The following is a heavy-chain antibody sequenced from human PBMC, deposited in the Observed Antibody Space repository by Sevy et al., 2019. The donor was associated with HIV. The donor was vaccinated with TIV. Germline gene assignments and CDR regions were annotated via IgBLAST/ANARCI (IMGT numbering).Heavy chain of an antibody. J-gene: IGHJ3*02. V-gene: IGHV3-74*01. CDR2: INSDGSST. Sequence: GGSLRLSCAASGFTFSSYWMHWVRQAPGKGLVWVSRINSDGSSTSYADSVKGRFTISRDNAKKTLYLQMNSLRAEDTAVYYCARGYDSSGYYLDGAFDIWGQGTMVTVSS. CDR1: GFTFSSYW. D-gene: IGHD3-22*01. CDR3: ARGYDSSGYYLDGAFDI.